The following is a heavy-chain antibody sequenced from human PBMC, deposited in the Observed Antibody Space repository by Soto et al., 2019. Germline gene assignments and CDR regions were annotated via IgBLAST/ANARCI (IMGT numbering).Heavy chain of an antibody. J-gene: IGHJ5*02. D-gene: IGHD2-21*01. Sequence: QVHLVQSGAEVKKPGASVKVSCKASGYNFIDYDINWVRQSTGQGLEWMGWMTPNSGNTGNAQKFQGRVTLKREPTISAAYREGSSMTSEDAAVNYCARYPDGCGLIDPWGQGTLVTVSS. CDR3: ARYPDGCGLIDP. CDR2: MTPNSGNT. V-gene: IGHV1-8*01. CDR1: GYNFIDYD.